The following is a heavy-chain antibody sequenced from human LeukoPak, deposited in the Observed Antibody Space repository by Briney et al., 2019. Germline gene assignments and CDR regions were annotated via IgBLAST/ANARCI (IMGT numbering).Heavy chain of an antibody. Sequence: GGSLRLSCVVSGFTFRSHWVNWVRQSPGKGLEWVANIKPDGSDKYYVDSARGRFTVSRDNAKNSAFLRMNSLRAEDTAIYYCATISAQTFDIWGQGTLVSVSS. CDR3: ATISAQTFDI. V-gene: IGHV3-7*01. CDR2: IKPDGSDK. J-gene: IGHJ3*02. CDR1: GFTFRSHW. D-gene: IGHD5-24*01.